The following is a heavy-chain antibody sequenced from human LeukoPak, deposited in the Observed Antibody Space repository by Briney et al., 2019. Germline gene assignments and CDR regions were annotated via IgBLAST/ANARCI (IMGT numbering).Heavy chain of an antibody. V-gene: IGHV3-21*01. Sequence: PGGSLRLSCAASGFTFSSYSMNWVRQAPGKGLEWVSSISSSSSYIYYADSVKGRFTISRDNAKNSLYLQMNSLRAEDTAVYYCARDRLNYYDSSGYPSTVQDWGQGTLVTVSS. CDR3: ARDRLNYYDSSGYPSTVQD. D-gene: IGHD3-22*01. J-gene: IGHJ1*01. CDR1: GFTFSSYS. CDR2: ISSSSSYI.